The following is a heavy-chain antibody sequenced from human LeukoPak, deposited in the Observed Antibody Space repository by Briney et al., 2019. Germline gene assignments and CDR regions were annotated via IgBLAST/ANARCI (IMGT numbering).Heavy chain of an antibody. CDR3: ARDKHSSSTFDY. CDR2: ISSSSSYI. CDR1: GFTLSSYS. D-gene: IGHD6-6*01. Sequence: PGGSLRLSCAASGFTLSSYSMNWVRQAPGKGLEWVSSISSSSSYIYYADSVKGRFTISRDNAKNSLYLQMNSLRAEDTAVYYCARDKHSSSTFDYWGQGTLATVSS. J-gene: IGHJ4*02. V-gene: IGHV3-21*01.